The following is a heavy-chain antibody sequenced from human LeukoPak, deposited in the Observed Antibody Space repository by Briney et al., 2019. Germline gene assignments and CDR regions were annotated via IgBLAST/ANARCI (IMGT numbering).Heavy chain of an antibody. V-gene: IGHV4-59*08. J-gene: IGHJ5*02. Sequence: ASETLSLTCTVSGGSISSYYWSWIRQPPGKGLEWIGYIYYSGSTNYNPSLKSRVTISVDTSKNQFSLKLSSVTAADTAVYYCARHWGLYCSGGSCYSYNWFDPWGQGTLVTVSS. CDR3: ARHWGLYCSGGSCYSYNWFDP. D-gene: IGHD2-15*01. CDR2: IYYSGST. CDR1: GGSISSYY.